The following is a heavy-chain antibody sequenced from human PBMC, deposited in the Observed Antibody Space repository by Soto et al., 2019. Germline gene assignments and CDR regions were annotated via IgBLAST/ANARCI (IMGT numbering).Heavy chain of an antibody. CDR3: ASRRDYDFWCGYRPETYGMDV. V-gene: IGHV1-8*01. J-gene: IGHJ6*02. CDR2: MNPNSGNT. Sequence: QVQLVQSGAEVKKPGASVKVSCKASGYTFTSYDINWVRQATGQGLEWMGWMNPNSGNTGYAQKFQGRVTMTRNTSISTDYMELRSLRSEDTAVYYCASRRDYDFWCGYRPETYGMDVWGQGTTVTVSS. D-gene: IGHD3-3*01. CDR1: GYTFTSYD.